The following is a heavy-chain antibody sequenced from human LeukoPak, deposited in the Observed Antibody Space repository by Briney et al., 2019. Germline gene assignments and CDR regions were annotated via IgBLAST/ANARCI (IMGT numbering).Heavy chain of an antibody. CDR1: GYIFSSYY. Sequence: GASVKISCKASGYIFSSYYRHWVRQAPGRGLEWIGMINPTDNHTSLAQKFQGRVTMAGDTSTSTVYMELSSLTFEDTAIFYCATSQGGGGYYPFDSWGQGTLVTVSS. CDR3: ATSQGGGGYYPFDS. CDR2: INPTDNHT. J-gene: IGHJ4*02. D-gene: IGHD3-22*01. V-gene: IGHV1-46*01.